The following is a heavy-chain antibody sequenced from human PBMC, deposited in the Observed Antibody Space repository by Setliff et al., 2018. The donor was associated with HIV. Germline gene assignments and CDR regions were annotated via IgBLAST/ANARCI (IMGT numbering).Heavy chain of an antibody. CDR2: IYPGDSAI. V-gene: IGHV5-51*01. Sequence: PGESLKISCKGSGYSFPHSWVGWVRQMPGKGLEWIGVIYPGDSAIRYSPSFQGQVSISADTSITTAYLQWSSLKASDTAMYYCTRRRRAPGTGDLEAYWGQGTLVTVSS. CDR1: GYSFPHSW. CDR3: TRRRRAPGTGDLEAY. D-gene: IGHD3-9*01. J-gene: IGHJ4*02.